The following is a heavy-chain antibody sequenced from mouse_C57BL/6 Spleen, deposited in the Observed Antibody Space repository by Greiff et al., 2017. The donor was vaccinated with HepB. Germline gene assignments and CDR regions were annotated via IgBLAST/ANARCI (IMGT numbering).Heavy chain of an antibody. CDR3: ARRRVYGNYDY. CDR1: GFTFSSYT. J-gene: IGHJ2*01. D-gene: IGHD2-1*01. Sequence: DVMLVESGGGLVKPGGSLKLSCAASGFTFSSYTMSWVRQTPEKRLEWVATISGGGGNTYYPDSVKGRFTISGDNAKNTLYLQMSSLRSEDTALYYCARRRVYGNYDYWGQSTTLTVSS. V-gene: IGHV5-9*01. CDR2: ISGGGGNT.